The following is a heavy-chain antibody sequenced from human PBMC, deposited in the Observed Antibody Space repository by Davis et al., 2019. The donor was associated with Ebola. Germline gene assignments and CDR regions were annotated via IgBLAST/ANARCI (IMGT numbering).Heavy chain of an antibody. J-gene: IGHJ4*02. CDR1: GFTFVNHW. CDR3: ATKQGDY. V-gene: IGHV3-74*01. Sequence: GESLKISCEASGFTFVNHWMHWVRQVPGKGLVWVSYINHDGTHTTYADSVKGRCTPSRDNSKNTLYLQMDSLTAEDTAVYYCATKQGDYWGQGTLVTVSS. CDR2: INHDGTHT.